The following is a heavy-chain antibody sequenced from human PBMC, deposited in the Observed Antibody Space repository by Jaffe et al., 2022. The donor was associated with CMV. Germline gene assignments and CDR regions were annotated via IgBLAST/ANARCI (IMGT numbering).Heavy chain of an antibody. CDR2: IIPLLGIS. D-gene: IGHD2-15*01. CDR1: GGSFSSDA. V-gene: IGHV1-69*09. Sequence: QVQLVQSGAEVKKPGSSVKVSCKASGGSFSSDAITWVRQAPGQGLEWVGRIIPLLGISNYAQKLQGRVTITADKSTSTAHMELTSLTSEDTAVYYCASPYCSGTYCYYDSFDIWGQGTMVTVSS. J-gene: IGHJ3*02. CDR3: ASPYCSGTYCYYDSFDI.